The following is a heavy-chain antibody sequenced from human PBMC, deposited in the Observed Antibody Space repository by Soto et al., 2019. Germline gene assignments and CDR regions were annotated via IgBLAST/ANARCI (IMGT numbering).Heavy chain of an antibody. CDR3: ARGPPKWGFDY. V-gene: IGHV1-8*02. D-gene: IGHD7-27*01. J-gene: IGHJ4*02. CDR1: GYSFTNYY. CDR2: MSSSSGHT. Sequence: ASVKVSCKASGYSFTNYYIHWVRQAIGQGPEWMGWMSSSSGHTGYAQKFQGRVTMTRNTSISTAYMELSSLRSDDTAVYYCARGPPKWGFDYWGQGVLVTVSS.